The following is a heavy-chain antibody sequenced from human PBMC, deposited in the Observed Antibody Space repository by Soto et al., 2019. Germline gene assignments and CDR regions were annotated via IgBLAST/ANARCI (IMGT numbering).Heavy chain of an antibody. CDR2: IRSKANSYAT. Sequence: EVQLVESGGGLVQPGGSLKLSCAASGLTFSGSAMHWVRQASGKGLEWVGRIRSKANSYATAYAASVKGRFTISRDDSKNTAYLQMNSLKTEDTAVYYCTRLDFWSGRYYYGMDVWGQGTTVTVSS. J-gene: IGHJ6*02. CDR3: TRLDFWSGRYYYGMDV. V-gene: IGHV3-73*02. CDR1: GLTFSGSA. D-gene: IGHD3-3*01.